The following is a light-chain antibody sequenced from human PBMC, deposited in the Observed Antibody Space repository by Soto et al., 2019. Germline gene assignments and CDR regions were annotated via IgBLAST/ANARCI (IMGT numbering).Light chain of an antibody. J-gene: IGKJ5*01. CDR3: QQRSKWPIT. CDR2: DAS. CDR1: QSLSSY. Sequence: EIVLTQSPDTLSLSPGERATLSCRASQSLSSYLAWYQQKPGQSPRLFIYDASSRATGIPARFSGSGSGTYFTLTISSLEPEDFAVYYCQQRSKWPITFGQGTRLEIK. V-gene: IGKV3-11*01.